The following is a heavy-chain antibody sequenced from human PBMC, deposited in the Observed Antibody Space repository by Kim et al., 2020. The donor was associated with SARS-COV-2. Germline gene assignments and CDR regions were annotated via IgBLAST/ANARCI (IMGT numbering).Heavy chain of an antibody. D-gene: IGHD1-26*01. J-gene: IGHJ4*02. Sequence: GGSLRLSCAASGFTFSDYYMSWIRQAPGKGLEWVSYISSSSSYTNYADSVKGRFTISRDNAKNSLYLQMNSLRAEDTAVYYCARGERRPYYFDYWGQGTLVTVSS. CDR1: GFTFSDYY. V-gene: IGHV3-11*06. CDR3: ARGERRPYYFDY. CDR2: ISSSSSYT.